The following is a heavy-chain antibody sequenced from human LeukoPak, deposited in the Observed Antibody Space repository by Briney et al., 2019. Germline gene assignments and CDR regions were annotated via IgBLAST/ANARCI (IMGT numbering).Heavy chain of an antibody. CDR3: ASSIRRRSFDY. CDR1: GGSISSGGYS. V-gene: IGHV4-30-2*01. Sequence: SQTLSLTCAVSGGSISSGGYSWSWIRQPPGKGVEWIGYIYHSGRTYYKPSLKSRVTIPVDRSKNQFSLKLSSVTAADTAVYYCASSIRRRSFDYWGQGTLVTVSS. CDR2: IYHSGRT. J-gene: IGHJ4*02.